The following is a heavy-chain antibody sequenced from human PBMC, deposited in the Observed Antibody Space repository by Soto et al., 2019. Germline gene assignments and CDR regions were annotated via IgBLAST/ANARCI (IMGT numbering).Heavy chain of an antibody. V-gene: IGHV3-48*01. J-gene: IGHJ5*02. D-gene: IGHD2-15*01. CDR1: GFTFSSYS. CDR2: ISSSSSTI. CDR3: ARDGAPIVVVVAATLPATPNWFDP. Sequence: SCVASGFTFSSYSMNWVLQAPGKGLEWVSYISSSSSTIYYADSVKGRFTISRDNAKNSLYLQMNSLRAEDTAVYYCARDGAPIVVVVAATLPATPNWFDPWGQGTLVTVSS.